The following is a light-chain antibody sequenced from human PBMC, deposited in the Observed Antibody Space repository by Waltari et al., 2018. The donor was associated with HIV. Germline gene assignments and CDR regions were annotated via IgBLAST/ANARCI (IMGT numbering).Light chain of an antibody. CDR1: SFKRGNNS. V-gene: IGLV1-51*01. J-gene: IGLJ3*02. Sequence: QSVLTQPPSVSAAPGQKGTIPCSGGSFKRGNNSVTWYQQVPGTAPKLLLYDTYTRPSGIPDRFSCSKSSTSATLVIDGLQTGDEADYYCAAWDSSLSVAVFGGGTQVTVL. CDR2: DTY. CDR3: AAWDSSLSVAV.